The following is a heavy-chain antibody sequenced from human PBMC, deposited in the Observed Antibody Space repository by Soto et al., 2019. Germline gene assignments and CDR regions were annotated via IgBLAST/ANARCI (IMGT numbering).Heavy chain of an antibody. V-gene: IGHV1-69*01. CDR2: IIPIFGTA. D-gene: IGHD2-2*01. CDR3: ARDQDPDIVVVPAAYYYYYYGMDV. Sequence: QVQLVQSGAEVKKPGSSVKVSCKASGGTFSSYAISWVRQAPGQGLEWMGGIIPIFGTANYAKKFQGRVTITADESTSTAYMELSSLRSEDTAVYYCARDQDPDIVVVPAAYYYYYYGMDVWGQGTTVTVSS. CDR1: GGTFSSYA. J-gene: IGHJ6*02.